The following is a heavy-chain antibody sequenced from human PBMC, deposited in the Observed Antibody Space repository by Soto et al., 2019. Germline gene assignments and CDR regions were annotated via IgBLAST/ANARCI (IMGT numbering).Heavy chain of an antibody. Sequence: QVQLVESGGGVVQPGRSLRLSCAASGFIISSYGMHWVRQAPGKGLEWLAVISYDGSNKFYGDSVKGRFTISRDNSKNTLYLQVTSLRAEDTAVYYCASWGGIASPGSDGSQAPYDYWGQGTLVTVSS. CDR1: GFIISSYG. D-gene: IGHD6-13*01. CDR3: ASWGGIASPGSDGSQAPYDY. V-gene: IGHV3-30*03. CDR2: ISYDGSNK. J-gene: IGHJ4*01.